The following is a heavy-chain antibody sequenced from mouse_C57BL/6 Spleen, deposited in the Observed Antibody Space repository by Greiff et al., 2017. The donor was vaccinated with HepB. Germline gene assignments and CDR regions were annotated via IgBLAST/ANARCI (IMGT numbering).Heavy chain of an antibody. Sequence: EVQWVESGGGLVKPGGSLKLSCAASGFTFSSYAMSWVRQTPEKRLEWVATISDGGSYTYYPDNVKGRFTISRDNAKNNLYLQMSHLKSEDTAMYYCARDSSYYGSSLFAYWGQGTLVTVSA. CDR1: GFTFSSYA. CDR2: ISDGGSYT. CDR3: ARDSSYYGSSLFAY. J-gene: IGHJ3*01. D-gene: IGHD1-1*01. V-gene: IGHV5-4*01.